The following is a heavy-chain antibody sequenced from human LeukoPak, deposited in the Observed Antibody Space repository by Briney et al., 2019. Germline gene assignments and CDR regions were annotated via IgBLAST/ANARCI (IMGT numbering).Heavy chain of an antibody. CDR1: GDTHTSYY. V-gene: IGHV1-46*04. D-gene: IGHD3-22*01. J-gene: IGHJ4*02. CDR3: ARDQSQGGFYYLNFDY. CDR2: INPSGVNT. Sequence: ASVKVSCKASGDTHTSYYMHWVRQPPGQGLEGMGIINPSGVNTNYAQKLQGRVTMTRDTSTSTAYMELSSLRSEDTAVYYCARDQSQGGFYYLNFDYWGQGTLVTVSS.